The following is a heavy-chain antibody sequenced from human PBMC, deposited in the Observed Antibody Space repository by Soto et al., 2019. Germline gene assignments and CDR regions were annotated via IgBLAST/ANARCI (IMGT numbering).Heavy chain of an antibody. Sequence: ASVKVSCKASGYTFTSYGISWVRQAPGQGLEWMAWINPYNGNTKYAEKFLGRVTVTTDTSTATAYMEVRSLTSDDTAVFYCARVGVGLAAPRVWPYWGQGTPVTVSS. D-gene: IGHD6-13*01. J-gene: IGHJ4*02. V-gene: IGHV1-18*01. CDR3: ARVGVGLAAPRVWPY. CDR1: GYTFTSYG. CDR2: INPYNGNT.